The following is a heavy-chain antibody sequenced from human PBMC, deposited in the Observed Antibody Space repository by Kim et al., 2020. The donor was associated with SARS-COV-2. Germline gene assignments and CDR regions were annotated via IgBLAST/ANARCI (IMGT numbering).Heavy chain of an antibody. CDR2: ISGSGGST. J-gene: IGHJ3*02. CDR3: AKDRGDGYSRNDAFDI. V-gene: IGHV3-23*01. CDR1: GFTFSSYA. Sequence: GGSLRLSCAASGFTFSSYAMSWVRQAPGKGLEWVSAISGSGGSTYYADSVKGRFTISRDNSKNTLYLQMNSLRAEDTAVYYCAKDRGDGYSRNDAFDIWGQGTMVTVSS. D-gene: IGHD5-18*01.